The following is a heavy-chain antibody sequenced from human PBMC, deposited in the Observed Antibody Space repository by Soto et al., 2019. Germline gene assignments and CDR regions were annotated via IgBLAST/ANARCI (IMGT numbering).Heavy chain of an antibody. CDR3: ARLRWETENNWFDP. V-gene: IGHV4-30-4*01. CDR1: GDSINSVDHY. J-gene: IGHJ5*02. CDR2: IYHSGST. Sequence: PSETLSLTCTVSGDSINSVDHYWSWTRQPPGKGLEWMGYIYHSGSTHYNPSLNSRLTISIDTSTNRFSLNLTSVTAADTAVYFCARLRWETENNWFDPWGQGALVTV. D-gene: IGHD1-26*01.